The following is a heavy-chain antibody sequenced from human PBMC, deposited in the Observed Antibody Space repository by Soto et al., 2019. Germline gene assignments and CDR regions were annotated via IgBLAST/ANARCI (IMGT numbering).Heavy chain of an antibody. CDR1: GFSLSTSRVG. D-gene: IGHD3-10*01. CDR3: AQRRGGAITIVREPNNWFDP. CDR2: IYWDHDK. J-gene: IGHJ5*02. V-gene: IGHV2-5*02. Sequence: QITLKESGPTPVKPTQTLTLTCTFSGFSLSTSRVGVGWIRQPPGKALEWLALIYWDHDKRYSPPLKSRLIITKGPSKVPVVPTITSMDPGDTATYYVAQRRGGAITIVREPNNWFDPWCQGTLVTVPS.